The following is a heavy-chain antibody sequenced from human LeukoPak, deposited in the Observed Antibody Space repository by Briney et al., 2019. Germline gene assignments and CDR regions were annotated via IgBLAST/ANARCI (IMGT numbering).Heavy chain of an antibody. CDR3: ARGPFSGSYNFDY. D-gene: IGHD1-26*01. CDR1: GFTFSSYG. CDR2: IRYDGSNK. J-gene: IGHJ4*02. V-gene: IGHV3-30*02. Sequence: PGGSLRLSCAASGFTFSSYGMHWVRQAPGKGLEWVAFIRYDGSNKYYADSVKGRFTISRDNSKNTLYLQMNSLRAEDTAVYYCARGPFSGSYNFDYWGQGTLVTVSS.